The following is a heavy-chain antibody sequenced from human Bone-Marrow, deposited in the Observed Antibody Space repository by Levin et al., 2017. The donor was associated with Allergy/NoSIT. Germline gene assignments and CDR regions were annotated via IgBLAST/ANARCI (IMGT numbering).Heavy chain of an antibody. CDR1: GYSINSGYF. CDR2: WYHSGNT. CDR3: AREAYCTTTGCYNWFDP. J-gene: IGHJ5*02. V-gene: IGHV4-38-2*02. Sequence: GSLRLSCAVSGYSINSGYFWGWIRQPPGKGLEWIGSWYHSGNTPYNPSLKSRVTISVDTSRNLFSLRLSSVTAADTAVYYCAREAYCTTTGCYNWFDPWGHGILVTVSS. D-gene: IGHD2-2*01.